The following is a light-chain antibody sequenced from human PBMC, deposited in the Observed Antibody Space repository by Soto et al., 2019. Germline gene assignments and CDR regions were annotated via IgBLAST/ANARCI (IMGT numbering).Light chain of an antibody. CDR3: QQYDSWT. CDR1: QSVSSN. V-gene: IGKV3-15*01. Sequence: EIVITQSPATLSVSPGERATLSCRASQSVSSNLAWYQQKPGQAPRLLIYGASTRATGIPARFSGSGSGTDFTLTISRLEPEDFAVYYCQQYDSWTFGQGTKVDIK. J-gene: IGKJ1*01. CDR2: GAS.